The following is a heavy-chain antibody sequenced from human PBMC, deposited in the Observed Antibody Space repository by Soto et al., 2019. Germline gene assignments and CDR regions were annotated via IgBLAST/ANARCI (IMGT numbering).Heavy chain of an antibody. D-gene: IGHD3-10*01. CDR2: ISYDGSNK. V-gene: IGHV3-30*18. Sequence: PGGPLRLSCAASGFTFSSYGMHWVRQAPGKGLEWVAVISYDGSNKYYADSVKGRFTISRDNSKNTLYLQMNSLRAEDTAVYYCAKGYYGSGSYFGNFDYWGQGTLVTVSS. J-gene: IGHJ4*02. CDR1: GFTFSSYG. CDR3: AKGYYGSGSYFGNFDY.